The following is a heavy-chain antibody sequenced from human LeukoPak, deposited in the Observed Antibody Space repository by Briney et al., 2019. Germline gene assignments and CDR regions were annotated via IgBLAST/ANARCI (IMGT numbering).Heavy chain of an antibody. D-gene: IGHD3-10*02. CDR2: IYYSGST. CDR1: GGSISSSSYY. Sequence: SETLSLTCTVSGGSISSSSYYWGWIRQPPGKGLEWIGSIYYSGSTYYNPSLKSRVTISVDTSKNQFSLKLSSVTAADTAVYYCASVRVIDDRGVIINPLYYFDYWGQGTLVTVSS. CDR3: ASVRVIDDRGVIINPLYYFDY. J-gene: IGHJ4*01. V-gene: IGHV4-39*07.